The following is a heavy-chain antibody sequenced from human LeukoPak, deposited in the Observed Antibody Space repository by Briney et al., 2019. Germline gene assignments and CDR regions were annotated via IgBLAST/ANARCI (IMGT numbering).Heavy chain of an antibody. Sequence: GGSLRLSCAASGFTFSTYSMNWVRQAPGKGLEWLSYISSRSTTIYYADSVKGRFAISRDNAKNSLYLQMNSLRAEDTAVYYCARGGDYGGNSREVDYWGQGTLVTVSS. J-gene: IGHJ4*02. D-gene: IGHD4-23*01. CDR2: ISSRSTTI. CDR1: GFTFSTYS. CDR3: ARGGDYGGNSREVDY. V-gene: IGHV3-48*01.